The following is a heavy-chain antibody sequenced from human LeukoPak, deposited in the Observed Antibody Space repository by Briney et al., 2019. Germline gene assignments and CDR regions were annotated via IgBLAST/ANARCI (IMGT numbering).Heavy chain of an antibody. Sequence: SETLSLTCTVSGDSISSYYWSWVRQPAGKVLEWTGRIYTGGNTNYNPSLKGRVTMSVDTSKNQFSLKLSSVTAADTAVYYCARGRGSSWYYFDYWGQGTLVTVSS. CDR2: IYTGGNT. CDR3: ARGRGSSWYYFDY. D-gene: IGHD6-13*01. J-gene: IGHJ4*02. CDR1: GDSISSYY. V-gene: IGHV4-4*07.